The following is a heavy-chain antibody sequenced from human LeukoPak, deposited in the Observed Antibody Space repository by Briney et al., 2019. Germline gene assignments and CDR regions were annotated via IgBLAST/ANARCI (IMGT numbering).Heavy chain of an antibody. CDR2: ISGSGGST. Sequence: GGSLRLSCAASGFTFSDYYMSWIRQAPGKGLEWVSAISGSGGSTYYADSVKGRFTISRDNSKNTLYLQMNSLRAEDTAVYYCAKGAGSGSYYNGYYFDYWGQGTLVTVSS. V-gene: IGHV3-23*01. J-gene: IGHJ4*02. CDR1: GFTFSDYY. CDR3: AKGAGSGSYYNGYYFDY. D-gene: IGHD3-10*01.